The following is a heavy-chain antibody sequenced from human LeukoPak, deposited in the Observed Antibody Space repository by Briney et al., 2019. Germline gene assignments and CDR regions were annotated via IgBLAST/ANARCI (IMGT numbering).Heavy chain of an antibody. CDR1: GGSINNYY. CDR2: IYTRGST. Sequence: SETLSLTCTVSGGSINNYYWSWIRQPAGTGIEWIGRIYTRGSTNYNPTLKSRVTMSVDTSKNQFSLKLSSVTAADTAVYYCARDRYCSADICSGGDAFDIWGQGTMVSVSS. J-gene: IGHJ3*02. D-gene: IGHD2-15*01. V-gene: IGHV4-4*07. CDR3: ARDRYCSADICSGGDAFDI.